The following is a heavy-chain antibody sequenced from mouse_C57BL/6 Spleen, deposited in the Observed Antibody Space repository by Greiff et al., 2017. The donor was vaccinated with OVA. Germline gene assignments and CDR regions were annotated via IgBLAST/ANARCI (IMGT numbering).Heavy chain of an antibody. V-gene: IGHV1-20*01. CDR2: INPYNGDT. Sequence: VQLQQSGPELVKPGDSVKISCKASGYSFTGYFMNWVMQSHGKSLEWIGRINPYNGDTFYNPKFKGKATLTVDNSSSTAHMELRSLTSEDSAVYYCAREAIYDYDEGLAWFAYWGQGTLVTVSA. CDR3: AREAIYDYDEGLAWFAY. CDR1: GYSFTGYF. D-gene: IGHD2-4*01. J-gene: IGHJ3*01.